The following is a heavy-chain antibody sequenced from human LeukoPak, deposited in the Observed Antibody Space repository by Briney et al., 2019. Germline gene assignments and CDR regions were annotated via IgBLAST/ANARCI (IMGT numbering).Heavy chain of an antibody. CDR2: IWYDGSNK. D-gene: IGHD2-2*01. Sequence: GRSLRLSCAASGFTFSSYGMHWVRQAPGKGLEWVAVIWYDGSNKYYADSVKGRFTISRDNSKNTLYLQMNSLRAEDTAMYYCARDTRGESDYWGHGTLVTVPS. CDR1: GFTFSSYG. CDR3: ARDTRGESDY. V-gene: IGHV3-33*01. J-gene: IGHJ4*01.